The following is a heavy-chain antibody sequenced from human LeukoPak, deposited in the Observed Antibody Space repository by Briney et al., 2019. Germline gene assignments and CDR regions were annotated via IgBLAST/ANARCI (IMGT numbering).Heavy chain of an antibody. CDR1: GGSISSYY. CDR3: ARHYDFWSGYLVAFDI. D-gene: IGHD3-3*01. V-gene: IGHV4-59*08. CDR2: IYYSGST. J-gene: IGHJ3*02. Sequence: SETLSLTCTVSGGSISSYYWSWIRQPPGKGLEWIGYIYYSGSTNYNPSLKSRVTISVDTSKNQFSLKLSSVTAADTAVYYCARHYDFWSGYLVAFDIWGQRTMATVSS.